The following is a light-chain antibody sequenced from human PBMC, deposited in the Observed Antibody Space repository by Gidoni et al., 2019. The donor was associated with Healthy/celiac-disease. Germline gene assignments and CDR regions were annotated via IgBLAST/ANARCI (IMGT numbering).Light chain of an antibody. V-gene: IGLV2-8*01. J-gene: IGLJ3*02. Sequence: QSALTQPPSASGSPGQSVTISFTGTSSDVGDYKDVSGYQQHPGKVPKLMIYEVSKRPSGVPDRVSGSKSGNTASLTVSGLQAEDEDDYYCSSDAGSNNWVFGGGTKVTVL. CDR3: SSDAGSNNWV. CDR1: SSDVGDYKD. CDR2: EVS.